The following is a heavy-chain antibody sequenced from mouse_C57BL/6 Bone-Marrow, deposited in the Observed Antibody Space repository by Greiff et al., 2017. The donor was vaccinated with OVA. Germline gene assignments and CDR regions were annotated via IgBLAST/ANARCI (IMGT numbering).Heavy chain of an antibody. J-gene: IGHJ3*01. D-gene: IGHD3-3*01. V-gene: IGHV6-3*01. Sequence: EVKLVESGGGLVQPGGSMKLSCVASGFTFSNYWMNWVRQSPEKGLEWVAQIRLKSDNYATHYAESVKGRFTISRDDSKSSVYLQMNNLRAEDTGIYYCTGGGDVPFAYWGQGTLVTVSA. CDR3: TGGGDVPFAY. CDR1: GFTFSNYW. CDR2: IRLKSDNYAT.